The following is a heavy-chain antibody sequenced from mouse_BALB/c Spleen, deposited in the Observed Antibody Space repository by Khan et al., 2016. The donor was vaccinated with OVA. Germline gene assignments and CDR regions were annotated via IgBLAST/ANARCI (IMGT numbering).Heavy chain of an antibody. V-gene: IGHV3-1*02. CDR2: IRYSGST. J-gene: IGHJ2*01. CDR1: AYSITSGYG. Sequence: EVQLQESGPGLVKPSQSLSLTCTVTAYSITSGYGWNWIRQFPGNKLEWMGYIRYSGSTNYNPYLKSRISITRDTSKNQFFLQLNSVTTEDTATYYCARTARIKYWGQGTTLTVSS. D-gene: IGHD1-2*01. CDR3: ARTARIKY.